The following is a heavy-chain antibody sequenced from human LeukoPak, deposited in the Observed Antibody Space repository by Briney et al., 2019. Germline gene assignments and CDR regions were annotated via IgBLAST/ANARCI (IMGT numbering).Heavy chain of an antibody. Sequence: PGGSLRLSCAASGFTFSSYAMRWVRQAPGKGLEWVSAFVAGTGAITIYADSVKGRFTISRDDSKSTLYLQMNSLRAEDTAIYYCAKNYEPGRGVPYGMDVWGQGTTVTVSS. CDR1: GFTFSSYA. J-gene: IGHJ6*02. D-gene: IGHD3-10*01. CDR3: AKNYEPGRGVPYGMDV. V-gene: IGHV3-23*01. CDR2: FVAGTGAIT.